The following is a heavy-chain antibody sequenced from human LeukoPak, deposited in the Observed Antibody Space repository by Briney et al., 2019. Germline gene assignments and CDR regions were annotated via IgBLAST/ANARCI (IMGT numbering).Heavy chain of an antibody. V-gene: IGHV4-30-4*01. CDR3: ARAGYDSDEGFFDY. J-gene: IGHJ4*02. CDR1: GDSISSGDYY. CDR2: IYNGGIT. D-gene: IGHD3-22*01. Sequence: SQTLSLTCTVSGDSISSGDYYWSWIRQPPGKGLEWIGNIYNGGITYYNPSLKSRVSISADTSKNQFSLDLSSVTAADTAVYYCARAGYDSDEGFFDYWGQGTLVTVSS.